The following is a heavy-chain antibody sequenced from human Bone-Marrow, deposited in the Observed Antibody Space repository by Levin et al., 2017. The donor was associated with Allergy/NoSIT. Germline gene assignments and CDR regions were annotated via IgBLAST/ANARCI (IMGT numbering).Heavy chain of an antibody. CDR2: INHSGST. V-gene: IGHV4-34*01. D-gene: IGHD2-21*02. Sequence: SETLSLTCAVYGGSFSGYYWSWIRQPPGKGLEWIGEINHSGSTNYNPSLKSRVTISVDTSKNQFSLKLSSVTAADTAVYYCARTNCGGDWCFDYWGQGTLVTVSS. CDR1: GGSFSGYY. J-gene: IGHJ4*02. CDR3: ARTNCGGDWCFDY.